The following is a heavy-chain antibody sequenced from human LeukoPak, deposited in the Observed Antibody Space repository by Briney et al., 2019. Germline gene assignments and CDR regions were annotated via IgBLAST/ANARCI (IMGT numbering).Heavy chain of an antibody. CDR2: IKQDGSEK. CDR3: ARETSYGEMFDY. V-gene: IGHV3-7*01. CDR1: GFTFSSYW. D-gene: IGHD4-17*01. J-gene: IGHJ4*02. Sequence: GGSLRLSCAASGFTFSSYWMSWVRQAPRKGLEWVANIKQDGSEKYYVDSVKGRFTISRDNAKNSLYLQMNSPRAEDTAVYYCARETSYGEMFDYWGQGTLVTVSS.